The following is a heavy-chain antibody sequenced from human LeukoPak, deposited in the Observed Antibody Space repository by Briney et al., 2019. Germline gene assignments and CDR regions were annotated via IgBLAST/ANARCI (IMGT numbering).Heavy chain of an antibody. CDR2: ISYDGSNK. D-gene: IGHD3-9*01. V-gene: IGHV3-30-3*01. Sequence: HPGRSLRLSCAASGFTFSSYAMHWVRQAPGKGLEWVAVISYDGSNKYYADSVKGRFTISRDNSKNTLYLQMSSLRAEDTAVYYCTRDRTRYFDSSDAFDIWGQGTMVTVSS. CDR3: TRDRTRYFDSSDAFDI. J-gene: IGHJ3*02. CDR1: GFTFSSYA.